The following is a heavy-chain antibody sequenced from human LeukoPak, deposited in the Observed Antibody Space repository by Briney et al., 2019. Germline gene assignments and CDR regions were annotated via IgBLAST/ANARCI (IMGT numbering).Heavy chain of an antibody. CDR3: ASHSGGYAY. J-gene: IGHJ4*02. CDR2: IYDRENT. V-gene: IGHV4-30-4*07. D-gene: IGHD5-12*01. Sequence: SVTLSLTCAVSGGSICSGGYSWSWIRQPPGKGLEWIWYIYDRENTYYNPSLKSRVTITVDTSKNQFSLKLSSVTAADTAVYYCASHSGGYAYWGQGTLVTVSS. CDR1: GGSICSGGYS.